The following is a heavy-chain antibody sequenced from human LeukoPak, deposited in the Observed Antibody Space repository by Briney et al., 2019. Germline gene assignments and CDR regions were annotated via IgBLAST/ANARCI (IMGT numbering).Heavy chain of an antibody. D-gene: IGHD4-17*01. CDR3: AGEGAVTKVTSIDH. CDR2: INPDGGRT. J-gene: IGHJ4*02. Sequence: GASVTVSCKTSGYTFVNYYIHWVRQAPGQGLEWMGIINPDGGRTTYARRFQGRVTMTRDTSTSTLYMELSSLRSDDTAVYYCAGEGAVTKVTSIDHWGQGTLVTVSS. V-gene: IGHV1-46*01. CDR1: GYTFVNYY.